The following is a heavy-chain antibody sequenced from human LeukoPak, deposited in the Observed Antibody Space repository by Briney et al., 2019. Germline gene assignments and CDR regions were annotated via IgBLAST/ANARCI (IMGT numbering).Heavy chain of an antibody. Sequence: PGGSLRLSCAASRFTFSSYGMHWVRQAPGKGLEWVAFIRYDGSNKYYADSVKSRFTISRDNSKNTLYLQMNRLRAEDTAVYYCATESAVGYWGQGTLVTVSS. CDR1: RFTFSSYG. CDR3: ATESAVGY. V-gene: IGHV3-30*02. CDR2: IRYDGSNK. J-gene: IGHJ4*02.